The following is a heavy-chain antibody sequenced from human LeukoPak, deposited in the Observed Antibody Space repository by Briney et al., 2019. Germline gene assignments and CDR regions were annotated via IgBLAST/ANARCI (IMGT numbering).Heavy chain of an antibody. CDR3: ARAAAPIDY. D-gene: IGHD6-13*01. J-gene: IGHJ4*02. CDR2: IKQDGSEK. CDR1: GFTFSSSW. V-gene: IGHV3-7*01. Sequence: PGGSLRLSCAASGFTFSSSWMSWVRQAPGKGLEWVANIKQDGSEKYYVDSVKGRFTISRDNGKNSQYLQMNGLRAEDTAMYYCARAAAPIDYWGQGTLVTVSS.